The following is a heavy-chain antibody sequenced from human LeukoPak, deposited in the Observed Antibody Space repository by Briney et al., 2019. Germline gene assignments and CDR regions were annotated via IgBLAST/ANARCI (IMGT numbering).Heavy chain of an antibody. CDR3: ARAPWSSSSGSDY. D-gene: IGHD6-6*01. Sequence: GGSLRLSCAASGFTFSSYSMNWVRQAPGKGLEWVSSISSSSSYTYYADSVKGRFTISRDNAKNSLYLQMNSLRAEDTAVYYCARAPWSSSSGSDYWGQGTLVTVSS. J-gene: IGHJ4*02. CDR2: ISSSSSYT. CDR1: GFTFSSYS. V-gene: IGHV3-21*01.